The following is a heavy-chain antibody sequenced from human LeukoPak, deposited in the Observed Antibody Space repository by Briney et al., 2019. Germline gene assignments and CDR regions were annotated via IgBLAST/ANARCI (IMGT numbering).Heavy chain of an antibody. CDR3: ARGGPYHAFDI. D-gene: IGHD2-2*01. J-gene: IGHJ3*02. Sequence: PGGSLRLSCAASGFTFSSYWIYWVCQVPGKGLVYVSRVNNDGSATTYADSVQGRFTISRDNAKNTVYLQMDSLRVEDTAIYYCARGGPYHAFDIWGQGTMVTVSS. V-gene: IGHV3-74*01. CDR1: GFTFSSYW. CDR2: VNNDGSAT.